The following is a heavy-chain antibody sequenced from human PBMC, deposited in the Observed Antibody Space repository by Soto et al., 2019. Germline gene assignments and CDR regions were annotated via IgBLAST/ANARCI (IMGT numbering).Heavy chain of an antibody. CDR3: ARDRSSLNYYDGMDV. Sequence: QVQLVQSGAELKKPGSSVNVSCKASGGTFSSYAISWLRQPPGEGLEWMGGIIPIFGTANYAQKFQGRVTITADESTSTAYMEVSSLRSEDTAVYYFARDRSSLNYYDGMDVWGQGTTVTVSS. V-gene: IGHV1-69*01. CDR1: GGTFSSYA. CDR2: IIPIFGTA. J-gene: IGHJ6*02. D-gene: IGHD6-13*01.